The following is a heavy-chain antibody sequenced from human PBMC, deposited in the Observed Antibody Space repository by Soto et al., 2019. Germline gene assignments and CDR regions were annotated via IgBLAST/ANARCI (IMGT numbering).Heavy chain of an antibody. CDR2: ISATGDTT. CDR3: AKGVNYYDSSGYYFDY. CDR1: GFTFNDFA. Sequence: GGSLRLSCAASGFTFNDFAINWVRQTPGKGLEWVSVISATGDTTYNADSVKGRFTISRDNSKNTAYLQMNSLRVEDTALYLCAKGVNYYDSSGYYFDYWGPGTQVTVSS. D-gene: IGHD3-22*01. V-gene: IGHV3-23*01. J-gene: IGHJ4*02.